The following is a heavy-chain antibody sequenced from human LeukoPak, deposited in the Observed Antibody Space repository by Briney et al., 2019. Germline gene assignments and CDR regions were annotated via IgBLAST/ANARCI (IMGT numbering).Heavy chain of an antibody. V-gene: IGHV3-23*01. CDR3: ARDKRFGEFDY. J-gene: IGHJ4*02. CDR2: ISGSGGST. CDR1: GFTFSSYG. D-gene: IGHD3-10*01. Sequence: GGSLRLSCAASGFTFSSYGMSWVRQARGKGLEWVSAISGSGGSTYYADSVKGRFTISRDNAKNSLYLQMNSLRAEDTAVYYCARDKRFGEFDYWGQGTLVTVSS.